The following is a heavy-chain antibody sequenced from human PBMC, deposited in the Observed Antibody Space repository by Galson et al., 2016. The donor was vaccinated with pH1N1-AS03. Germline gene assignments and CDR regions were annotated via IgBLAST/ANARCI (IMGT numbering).Heavy chain of an antibody. V-gene: IGHV1-18*01. J-gene: IGHJ3*02. Sequence: SVKVSCKASDDTFNSHGISWVRQAPGQGLEWMGWISANNGDTNYARKFQGRVTMTTDTSTSTTYMELRSLRSDDTAVYYCARMEKRWGDAYDILGQGTMVTVSS. CDR2: ISANNGDT. D-gene: IGHD1-1*01. CDR1: DDTFNSHG. CDR3: ARMEKRWGDAYDI.